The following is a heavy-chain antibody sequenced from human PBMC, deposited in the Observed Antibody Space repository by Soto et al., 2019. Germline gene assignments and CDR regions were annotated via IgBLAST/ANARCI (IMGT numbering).Heavy chain of an antibody. CDR1: GFTFSSYA. CDR3: ARADGYSYGWGYYFDY. J-gene: IGHJ4*02. CDR2: ISYDGSNK. V-gene: IGHV3-30-3*01. Sequence: QVQLVESGGGVVQPGRSLRLSCAASGFTFSSYAMHWVRQAPGKGLEWVAVISYDGSNKYYADSVKGRFTISRDNSKNTLYLQMNSLRAEDTAVYYCARADGYSYGWGYYFDYWCQGTLVTVSS. D-gene: IGHD5-18*01.